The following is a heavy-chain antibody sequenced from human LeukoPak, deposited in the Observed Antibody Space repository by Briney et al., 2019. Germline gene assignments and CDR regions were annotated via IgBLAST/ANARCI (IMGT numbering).Heavy chain of an antibody. V-gene: IGHV3-13*01. CDR1: GFTFSNYD. CDR3: ARDRRDAYNYYYYGMDV. CDR2: IGTAGDT. J-gene: IGHJ6*02. Sequence: GGSLRLSCAASGFTFSNYDMHWVRQATGKGLEWVSGIGTAGDTYYPGSVKGRFTISRENAKNSLYLQMNSLRAGDTAVYYCARDRRDAYNYYYYGMDVWGQGTTVTVSS. D-gene: IGHD5-24*01.